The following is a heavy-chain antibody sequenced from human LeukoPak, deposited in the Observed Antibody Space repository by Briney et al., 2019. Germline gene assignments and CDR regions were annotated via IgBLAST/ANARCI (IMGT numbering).Heavy chain of an antibody. Sequence: NPSETLSLTCAVYGGSFSGYYWSWIRQPPGKGLEWIGEINHSGSTNYNPSLKSRVTISVDTSKNQFSLKLSSVTAADTAVYYCARSLTIFGVVNRLDYWGQGTLVTVSS. CDR2: INHSGST. D-gene: IGHD3-3*01. J-gene: IGHJ4*02. V-gene: IGHV4-34*01. CDR3: ARSLTIFGVVNRLDY. CDR1: GGSFSGYY.